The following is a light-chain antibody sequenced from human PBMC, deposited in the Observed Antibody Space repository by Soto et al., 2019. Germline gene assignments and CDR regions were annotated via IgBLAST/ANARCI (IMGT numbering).Light chain of an antibody. J-gene: IGKJ2*01. CDR3: QQYNNWPYT. V-gene: IGKV3-15*01. Sequence: EILMTQSPATLSVSPGERATLSCRASQSVSSNLAWYQQKPGQAPSLLIYGVSTRATGIPARFSGSGSGTEFTLTISSLQSEDFAVYYCQQYNNWPYTFGQGTKLEIK. CDR1: QSVSSN. CDR2: GVS.